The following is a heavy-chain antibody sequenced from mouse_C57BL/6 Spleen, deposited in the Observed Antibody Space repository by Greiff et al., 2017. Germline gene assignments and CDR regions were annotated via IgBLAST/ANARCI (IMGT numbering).Heavy chain of an antibody. J-gene: IGHJ1*03. Sequence: EVKLVESGGGLVQPTGSLKLSCAASGFTFNTYAMHWVRQAPGKGLEWVARIRSKSSNYATYYADSVKDRFTISRDDSQSMLYLQMNNLKSEDTAMYYCVRETHNYGSSYVGWYFDVWGTGTTVTVSS. D-gene: IGHD1-1*01. CDR2: IRSKSSNYAT. V-gene: IGHV10-3*01. CDR1: GFTFNTYA. CDR3: VRETHNYGSSYVGWYFDV.